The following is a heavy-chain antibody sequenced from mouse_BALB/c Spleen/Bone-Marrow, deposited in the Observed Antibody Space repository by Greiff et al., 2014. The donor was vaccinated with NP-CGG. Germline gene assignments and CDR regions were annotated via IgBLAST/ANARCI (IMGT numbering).Heavy chain of an antibody. Sequence: VQLKESGTVLARPGAAVKMSCKASGYTFSNYWMHWVKQRPGQGLEWIGTIYPGNSDTTYNQKFKGKAKLTAVTSTSTAYMELSSLTNEDSAVYYCTTPARSDFDYWGQGTTLTVSS. CDR2: IYPGNSDT. J-gene: IGHJ2*01. CDR3: TTPARSDFDY. CDR1: GYTFSNYW. V-gene: IGHV1-5*01.